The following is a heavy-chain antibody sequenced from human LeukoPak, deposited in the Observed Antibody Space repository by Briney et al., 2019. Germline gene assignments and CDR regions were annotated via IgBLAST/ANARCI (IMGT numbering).Heavy chain of an antibody. Sequence: PGGSLRLSCAASGFKFDDHGMNWVRQAPGKGLEWVAFIRYDGSNKYYADSVKGRFTISRDNSKNTLYLQMNSLRAEDTAVYYCAKERDTAMVTIDYWGQGTLVTVSS. J-gene: IGHJ4*02. V-gene: IGHV3-30*02. D-gene: IGHD5-18*01. CDR3: AKERDTAMVTIDY. CDR2: IRYDGSNK. CDR1: GFKFDDHG.